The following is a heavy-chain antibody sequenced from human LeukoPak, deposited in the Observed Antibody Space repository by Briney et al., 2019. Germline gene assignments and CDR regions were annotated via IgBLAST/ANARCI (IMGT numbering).Heavy chain of an antibody. Sequence: SETLSLTCTVSGGSISSSSYYWGWIRQPPGKGLEWIGSIYYSGSTCYNPSLKSRVTISVDTSKNQFSLKLSSVTAADTAVYYCARHTGPGHATSWFDPWGQGTLVTVSS. D-gene: IGHD1-14*01. J-gene: IGHJ5*02. CDR1: GGSISSSSYY. V-gene: IGHV4-39*01. CDR2: IYYSGST. CDR3: ARHTGPGHATSWFDP.